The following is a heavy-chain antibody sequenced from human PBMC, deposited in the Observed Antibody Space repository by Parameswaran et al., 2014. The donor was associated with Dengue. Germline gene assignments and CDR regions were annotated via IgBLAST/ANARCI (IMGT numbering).Heavy chain of an antibody. J-gene: IGHJ4*02. Sequence: WIRQPPGKGLEWVSGISGSGTRTYYADSVKGRFTISRDNSKKTMYLQMNRLRAEDTALYYCAKDTWLDNVDRGVFDYWGQGTLVTVSS. CDR3: AKDTWLDNVDRGVFDY. V-gene: IGHV3-23*01. D-gene: IGHD6-19*01. CDR2: ISGSGTRT.